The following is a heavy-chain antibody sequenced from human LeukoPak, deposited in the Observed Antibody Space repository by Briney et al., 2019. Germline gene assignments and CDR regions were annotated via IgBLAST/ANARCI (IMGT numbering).Heavy chain of an antibody. D-gene: IGHD2-2*01. Sequence: SETLSLTCAVYGGSFSGYYWSWIRQPPGKGLEWIGRFYKGGSTKYNFSLKSRVTMSVDTSKNLFSLKLSSVAAADTAVYYCARRYCSSTSCSGIDYWGQGTLVTVSS. J-gene: IGHJ4*02. CDR3: ARRYCSSTSCSGIDY. CDR2: FYKGGST. V-gene: IGHV4-34*01. CDR1: GGSFSGYY.